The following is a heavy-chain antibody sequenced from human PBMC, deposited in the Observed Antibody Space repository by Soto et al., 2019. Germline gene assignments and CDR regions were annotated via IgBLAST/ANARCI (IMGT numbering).Heavy chain of an antibody. CDR2: IYYSGST. Sequence: QVQLQESVPGLVKPSQTLSLTCTVSGRSISSGGYYWSWIRQHPGKRLEWIGYIYYSGSTYYNPSLKRRFTISVHTSKNPFSLKLSSVAAADTAVYYCGRDPLATGIAFDIWGQGTMVTVSS. CDR3: GRDPLATGIAFDI. CDR1: GRSISSGGYY. J-gene: IGHJ3*02. D-gene: IGHD1-1*01. V-gene: IGHV4-31*03.